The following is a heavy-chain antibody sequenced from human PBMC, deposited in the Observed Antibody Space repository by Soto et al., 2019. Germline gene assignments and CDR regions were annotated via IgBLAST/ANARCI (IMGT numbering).Heavy chain of an antibody. Sequence: PGGSLRLSCAASGFTFSSYGMHWVRQAPGKGLEWVAVISYDGSNKYYADSVKGRFTISRDNSKNTLYLQMNSLRAEDTAVYYCAKGWIQLWLPTWGQGTLVTV. V-gene: IGHV3-30*18. CDR3: AKGWIQLWLPT. D-gene: IGHD5-18*01. CDR1: GFTFSSYG. CDR2: ISYDGSNK. J-gene: IGHJ5*02.